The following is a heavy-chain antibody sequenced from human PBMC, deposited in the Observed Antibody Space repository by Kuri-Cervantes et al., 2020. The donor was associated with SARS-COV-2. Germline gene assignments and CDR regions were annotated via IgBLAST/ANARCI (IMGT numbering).Heavy chain of an antibody. D-gene: IGHD3-22*01. Sequence: GESLNTSCAASGFTFSSYGMHWVRQAPGKGLEWVSYIISISSTTYYADSVKGRFTITRDNAKTSVYMQMNSLRAEDTAVYYCALSSGYYGPNVGFDYWGQGTLVTVSS. CDR3: ALSSGYYGPNVGFDY. J-gene: IGHJ4*02. V-gene: IGHV3-48*01. CDR2: IISISSTT. CDR1: GFTFSSYG.